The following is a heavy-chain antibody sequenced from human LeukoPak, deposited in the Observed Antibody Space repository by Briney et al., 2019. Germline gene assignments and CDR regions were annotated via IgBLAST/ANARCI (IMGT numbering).Heavy chain of an antibody. Sequence: GGSLRLSCAASGFTFSSYAMNWVRQAPGKGLEWVSVISSSGGTTYYLDSVKGRFIISRDNSKNTLCLQMNSLRAEDTAVYYCAKAGIAVPATPEYCGQGTQVTVSS. CDR3: AKAGIAVPATPEY. D-gene: IGHD6-19*01. V-gene: IGHV3-23*01. J-gene: IGHJ4*02. CDR2: ISSSGGTT. CDR1: GFTFSSYA.